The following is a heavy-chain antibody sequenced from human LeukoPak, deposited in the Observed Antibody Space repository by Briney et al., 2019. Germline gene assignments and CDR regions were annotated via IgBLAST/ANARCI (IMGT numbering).Heavy chain of an antibody. V-gene: IGHV3-30*03. CDR3: AREFGHNRWYFDY. D-gene: IGHD5-24*01. J-gene: IGHJ4*02. Sequence: GGSLRLSCSGSGFGFSSYVMYWVRQAPGKGLERVTVVSADGRTQLYSDSVKGRFTVSRDNSLNTLHLQMNSLKTEDTAVYYCAREFGHNRWYFDYWGQGALVTVSS. CDR2: VSADGRTQ. CDR1: GFGFSSYV.